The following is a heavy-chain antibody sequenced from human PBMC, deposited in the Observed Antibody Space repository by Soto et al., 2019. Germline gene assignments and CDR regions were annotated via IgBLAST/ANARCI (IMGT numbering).Heavy chain of an antibody. CDR3: ATGLTRVGTYGGNSLDY. D-gene: IGHD4-17*01. Sequence: QVQLVQSAAEVRRPGSSVKVSCKASGGSFSNHVINWVRQAPGQGLEWLGEIIPIFGTTNYAQEFRGRVTFTADETTPTAYMVLSGLRSDDTAVSYCATGLTRVGTYGGNSLDYWGQGSLVTVSP. CDR1: GGSFSNHV. J-gene: IGHJ4*02. V-gene: IGHV1-69*12. CDR2: IIPIFGTT.